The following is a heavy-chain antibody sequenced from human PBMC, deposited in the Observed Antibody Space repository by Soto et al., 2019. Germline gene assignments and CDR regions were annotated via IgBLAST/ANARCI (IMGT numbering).Heavy chain of an antibody. J-gene: IGHJ6*02. CDR3: AYYYGPGVLGYYYYGMDV. CDR2: IIPIFGTA. CDR1: GGTFSSYA. D-gene: IGHD3-10*01. Sequence: QVQLVQSGAEVKKPGSSVKVSCKASGGTFSSYAISWVRQAPGQGLEWMGGIIPIFGTANYAQKFQGRVRITADESRSSAYLELRSLRSEDTAVYYCAYYYGPGVLGYYYYGMDVWRQGTTVTVSS. V-gene: IGHV1-69*01.